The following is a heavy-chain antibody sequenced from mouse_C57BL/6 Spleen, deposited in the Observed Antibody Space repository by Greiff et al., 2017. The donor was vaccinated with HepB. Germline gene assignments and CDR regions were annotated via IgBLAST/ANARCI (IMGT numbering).Heavy chain of an antibody. CDR1: GYTFTDYN. Sequence: DVKLVESGPELVKPGASVKMSCKASGYTFTDYNMHWVKQSHGKSLEWIGYINPNNGGTSYNQKFKGKATLTVNKSSSTAYMELRSLTSEDSAVYYCARKRGSNGDLYYFDYWGQGTTLTVSS. D-gene: IGHD2-13*01. CDR2: INPNNGGT. J-gene: IGHJ2*01. V-gene: IGHV1-22*01. CDR3: ARKRGSNGDLYYFDY.